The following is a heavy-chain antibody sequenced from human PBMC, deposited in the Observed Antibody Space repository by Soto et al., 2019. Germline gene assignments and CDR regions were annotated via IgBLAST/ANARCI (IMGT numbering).Heavy chain of an antibody. CDR2: IYYSGST. J-gene: IGHJ4*02. Sequence: SETLSLTCTVSGGSISSGDYYWSWIRQPPGKGLEWIGYIYYSGSTYYNPSLKSRVTISVDTSENQFSLKLSSVTAADTAVYYCAILGGIVGATTHDYWGQGTLVTVSS. D-gene: IGHD1-26*01. CDR1: GGSISSGDYY. CDR3: AILGGIVGATTHDY. V-gene: IGHV4-30-4*01.